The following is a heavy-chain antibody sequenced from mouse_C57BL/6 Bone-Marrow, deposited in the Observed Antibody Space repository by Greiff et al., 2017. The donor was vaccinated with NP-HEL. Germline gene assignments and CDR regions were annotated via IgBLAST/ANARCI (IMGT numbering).Heavy chain of an antibody. V-gene: IGHV1-82*01. Sequence: VQLQQSGPELVKPGASVKISCKASGYAFSSSWMNWVKQRPGKGLEWIGRIYPGDGDTTYNGKFKGKATLTADKSSSTAYMQLSSLTSEDSAVYFCASLPAYWGQGTLVTVSA. CDR2: IYPGDGDT. CDR3: ASLPAY. CDR1: GYAFSSSW. D-gene: IGHD6-1*01. J-gene: IGHJ3*01.